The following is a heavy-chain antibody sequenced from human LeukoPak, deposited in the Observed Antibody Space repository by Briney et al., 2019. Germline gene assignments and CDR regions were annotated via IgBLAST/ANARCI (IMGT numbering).Heavy chain of an antibody. CDR1: GFTFSSYA. CDR2: ISGSGGST. V-gene: IGHV3-23*01. Sequence: PGGSLRLSCAASGFTFSSYAMSWVRQAPGKGLEWVSAISGSGGSTYYADSVKGRFTISRDNSKNTLYLQMNSLRAEDTAVYYCARAASRYVVYYMDVWGKGTTVTVSS. D-gene: IGHD2-2*01. CDR3: ARAASRYVVYYMDV. J-gene: IGHJ6*03.